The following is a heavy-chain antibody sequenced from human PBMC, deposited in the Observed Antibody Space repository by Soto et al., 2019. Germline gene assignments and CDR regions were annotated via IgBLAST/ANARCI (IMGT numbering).Heavy chain of an antibody. D-gene: IGHD1-26*01. CDR2: IYYSGST. J-gene: IGHJ5*02. V-gene: IGHV4-39*01. CDR1: GGSISSSNYY. CDR3: ATQEVGGSYVYTFDP. Sequence: QLQLQESGPGLVKPSETLSLTCTVSGGSISSSNYYWGWIRQPPGKGLEWIGSIYYSGSTYYNPSLKSRVTXSXDXSEXQFSLKLSSVTAADTAVYYCATQEVGGSYVYTFDPWGQGTLVTVSS.